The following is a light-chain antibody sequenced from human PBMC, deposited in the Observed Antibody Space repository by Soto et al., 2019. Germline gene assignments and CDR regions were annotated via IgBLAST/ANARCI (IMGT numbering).Light chain of an antibody. V-gene: IGKV3-15*01. Sequence: IVVAQSRAALCGAGGEISTRCSSASKSVSSNLAWYQQKPGQAPRLLIYGESTRATGIPARFSGSASGRQFTIKISSLHSAAFPLYQSKKYTTRPPWKLAEGTKVDIK. J-gene: IGKJ1*01. CDR1: KSVSSN. CDR2: GES. CDR3: KKYTTRPPWK.